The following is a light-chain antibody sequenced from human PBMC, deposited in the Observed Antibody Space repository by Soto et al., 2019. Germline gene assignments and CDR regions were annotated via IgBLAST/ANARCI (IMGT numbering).Light chain of an antibody. CDR3: LQHNSYPLT. CDR1: QGIDNN. J-gene: IGKJ4*01. V-gene: IGKV1-17*03. Sequence: DIQMTQSPSAMSASVGDRVTITCQASQGIDNNLAWFQQKPGKVPKRLIYDASSLQSGVPSRFSGSGSGTEFTLTISSLQPEDFATYYCLQHNSYPLTFGGGTKVEIK. CDR2: DAS.